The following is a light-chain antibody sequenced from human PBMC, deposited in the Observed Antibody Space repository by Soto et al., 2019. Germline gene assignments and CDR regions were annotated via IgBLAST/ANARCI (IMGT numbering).Light chain of an antibody. CDR2: DSN. CDR1: SSNIGNNY. CDR3: GTWDSSLSAVV. Sequence: QSVLPQPPSVSAAPGQTVTISCSGSSSNIGNNYVSWYQQLPGTAPKLLIYDSNKRPSGIPDRFSGSKSGTSATLGITGLQAGDEADYYCGTWDSSLSAVVFGRGTKLTVL. J-gene: IGLJ2*01. V-gene: IGLV1-51*01.